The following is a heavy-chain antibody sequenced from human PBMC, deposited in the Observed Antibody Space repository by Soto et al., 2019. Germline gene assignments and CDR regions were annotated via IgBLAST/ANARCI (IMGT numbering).Heavy chain of an antibody. D-gene: IGHD3-22*01. CDR2: ISYNGRT. J-gene: IGHJ4*02. V-gene: IGHV4-31*03. Sequence: SEALSLTCNVSVGSVSRGGYLWSWIRQHPGKGLEWIGFISYNGRTSYNPSLKSRVTISADTSKNQIPLELNSVTAADTAVYYCARSEVVVIRLDYWGQGIPVTVSS. CDR1: VGSVSRGGYL. CDR3: ARSEVVVIRLDY.